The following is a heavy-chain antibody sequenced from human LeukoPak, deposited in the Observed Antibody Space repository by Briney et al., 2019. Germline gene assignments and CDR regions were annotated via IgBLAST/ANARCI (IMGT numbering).Heavy chain of an antibody. CDR3: ARDHGNGDAFDI. Sequence: EPSETLSLTCTVSGGSISSYYWSWLRQPPGKGLEWIGYIYYSGGTNYNPSLKSRVTISVDTSKNQFSLKLSSVTAADTAVYYCARDHGNGDAFDIWGQGTMVTVSS. J-gene: IGHJ3*02. V-gene: IGHV4-59*01. CDR2: IYYSGGT. CDR1: GGSISSYY. D-gene: IGHD1-14*01.